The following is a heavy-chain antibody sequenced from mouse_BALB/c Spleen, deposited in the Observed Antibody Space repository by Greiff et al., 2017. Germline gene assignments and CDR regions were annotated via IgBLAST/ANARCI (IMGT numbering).Heavy chain of an antibody. J-gene: IGHJ3*01. CDR1: GYTFTDYA. CDR3: ASTTVGATEGFAY. V-gene: IGHV1-67*01. Sequence: VQLQQSGPELVRPGVSVKISCKGSGYTFTDYALHWVKQSHAKSLEWIGVISTYSGNTNSNQKFKGKATMTVDKSSSTAYMELARLTSEDSAIYYCASTTVGATEGFAYWGQGTLVTVSA. CDR2: ISTYSGNT. D-gene: IGHD1-1*01.